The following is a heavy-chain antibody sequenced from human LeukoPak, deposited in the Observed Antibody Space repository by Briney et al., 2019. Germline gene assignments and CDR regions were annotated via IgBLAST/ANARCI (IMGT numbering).Heavy chain of an antibody. Sequence: EASVKVSCKASGYTFTSYYMHWVRQAPGQGLEWMGIINPSGGSTSYAQKFQGRVTMTRDTSTSTVYMELSSLRSEDTAVYYCAKDWSGYTSGWYYFDYWGQGTLVTVSS. CDR1: GYTFTSYY. CDR2: INPSGGST. CDR3: AKDWSGYTSGWYYFDY. D-gene: IGHD6-19*01. V-gene: IGHV1-46*01. J-gene: IGHJ4*02.